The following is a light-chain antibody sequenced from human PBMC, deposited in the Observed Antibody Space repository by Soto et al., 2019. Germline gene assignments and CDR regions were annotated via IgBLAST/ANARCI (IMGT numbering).Light chain of an antibody. CDR2: EVT. J-gene: IGLJ1*01. CDR1: SSDVGGYDY. V-gene: IGLV2-14*01. CDR3: SSHTSGSTRV. Sequence: QCVLTKPASVSGSAGQSIAISCKGTSSDVGGYDYVSWYQQHPDKAPKLMIYEVTKRPSWVSNRFSGSKSGNTASLTISGLQPEDEADYYCSSHTSGSTRVFGSGTKVTVL.